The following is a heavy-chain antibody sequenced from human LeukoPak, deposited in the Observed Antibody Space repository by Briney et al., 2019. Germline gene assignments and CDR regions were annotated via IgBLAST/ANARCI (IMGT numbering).Heavy chain of an antibody. CDR2: ISAYKGYT. J-gene: IGHJ6*03. CDR1: GYTFTDYG. V-gene: IGHV1-18*01. Sequence: ASVKVSCKASGYTFTDYGITWVRQAPGQGLEWMGWISAYKGYTNYAQKLQGRVTMTTDTSTSTAYMELRSLRSDDTAVYYCARDFPPNYGSDYYYYYMDVWGKGTTVTISS. D-gene: IGHD3-10*01. CDR3: ARDFPPNYGSDYYYYYMDV.